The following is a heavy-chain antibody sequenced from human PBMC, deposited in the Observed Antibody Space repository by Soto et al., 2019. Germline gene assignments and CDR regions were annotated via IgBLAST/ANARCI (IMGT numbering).Heavy chain of an antibody. V-gene: IGHV4-39*01. J-gene: IGHJ4*02. CDR1: GGSISSSSYY. Sequence: SETLSLTCTVSGGSISSSSYYWGWIRQPPGKGLEWIGSIYYSGSTYYNPSLKSRVTISVDTSKNQFSLKLSSVTAADTAVYYCARLPRSVGTQTKYCTNGVCCFDYWGQGTLVTVSS. CDR3: ARLPRSVGTQTKYCTNGVCCFDY. CDR2: IYYSGST. D-gene: IGHD2-8*01.